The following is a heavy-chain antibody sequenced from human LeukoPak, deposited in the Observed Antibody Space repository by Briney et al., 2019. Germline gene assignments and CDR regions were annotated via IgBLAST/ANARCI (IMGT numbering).Heavy chain of an antibody. J-gene: IGHJ4*02. CDR1: GIIFSTSD. CDR3: AKEQEGRRAAFDY. V-gene: IGHV3-30*02. CDR2: IRFDGNEK. D-gene: IGHD2-15*01. Sequence: GGSLRLSCAASGIIFSTSDMHWVRQAPGEGLEWVAFIRFDGNEKYYADSVKGRFIISRDNSKNTLYLQMSSLRAEDTAVYYCAKEQEGRRAAFDYWGQGTLVTVSS.